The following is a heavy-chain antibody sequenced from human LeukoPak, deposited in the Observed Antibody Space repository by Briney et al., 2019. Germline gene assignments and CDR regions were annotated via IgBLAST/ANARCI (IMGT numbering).Heavy chain of an antibody. CDR1: DYSFTIYG. Sequence: GASVKVSCKASDYSFTIYGIIWVRQTPGQGLRWMGWISAHNGNTYYAQKLQGRVTLTTDTSTSTVYMELRSLTSDDTAVYYCARAETTLLLNYWGQGTLVTVSS. D-gene: IGHD4-11*01. CDR2: ISAHNGNT. J-gene: IGHJ4*02. CDR3: ARAETTLLLNY. V-gene: IGHV1-18*01.